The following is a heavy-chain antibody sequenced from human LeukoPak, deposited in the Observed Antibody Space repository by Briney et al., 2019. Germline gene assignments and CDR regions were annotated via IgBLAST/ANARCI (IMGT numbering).Heavy chain of an antibody. CDR1: GFTFSSYW. Sequence: GGSLRLSCAASGFTFSSYWMTWVRQAPGKGLEWVANIKQDGSEKFYVDSVKGRFTISRDNAKNTLYLQMNSLRAEDTAVYYCARDWFHAIDYWGQGTLVTVSS. D-gene: IGHD2/OR15-2a*01. CDR3: ARDWFHAIDY. CDR2: IKQDGSEK. V-gene: IGHV3-7*01. J-gene: IGHJ4*02.